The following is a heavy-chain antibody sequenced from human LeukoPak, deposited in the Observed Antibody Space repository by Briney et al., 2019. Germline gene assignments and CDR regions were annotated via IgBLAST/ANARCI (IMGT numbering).Heavy chain of an antibody. Sequence: SETLSLTCAVYGGSFSGYYWSWIRQPPGKGLEWIGEINHSGSTNYNPSLKSRVTISVDTSKNQFSLKLSSVTAADTAVYYCARASITYYYYYMGVWGKGTTVTVSS. D-gene: IGHD1-20*01. CDR3: ARASITYYYYYMGV. J-gene: IGHJ6*03. CDR2: INHSGST. CDR1: GGSFSGYY. V-gene: IGHV4-34*01.